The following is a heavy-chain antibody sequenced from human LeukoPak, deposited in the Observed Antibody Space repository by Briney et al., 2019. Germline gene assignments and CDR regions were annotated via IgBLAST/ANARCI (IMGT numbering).Heavy chain of an antibody. D-gene: IGHD6-13*01. CDR3: ARAQYGNSFYAFDI. J-gene: IGHJ3*02. CDR1: GGSLSSYY. Sequence: SETLSLTCTVSGGSLSSYYWSWMRLPPGKGLEWVGYLSKSGNNNYSPALKSRVTIFGDTSKNQFFLKLSYVTAADAAVYYCARAQYGNSFYAFDIWGQGTLVTVSS. V-gene: IGHV4-59*01. CDR2: LSKSGNN.